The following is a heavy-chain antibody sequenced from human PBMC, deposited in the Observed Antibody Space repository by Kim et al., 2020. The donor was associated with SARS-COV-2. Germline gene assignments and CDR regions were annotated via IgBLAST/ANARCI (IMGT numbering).Heavy chain of an antibody. J-gene: IGHJ4*02. CDR2: IYYSGST. D-gene: IGHD3-10*01. CDR1: GGSISSGGYY. CDR3: ARGIVGWFGETVY. V-gene: IGHV4-31*03. Sequence: SETLSLTCTVSGGSISSGGYYWSWIRQHPGKGLEWIGYIYYSGSTYYNPSLKSRVTISVDTSKNQFSLKLSSVTAADTAVYYCARGIVGWFGETVYWGQGTLVTVSS.